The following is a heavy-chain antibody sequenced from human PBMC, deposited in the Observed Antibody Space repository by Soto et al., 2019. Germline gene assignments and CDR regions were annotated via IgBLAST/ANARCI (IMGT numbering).Heavy chain of an antibody. D-gene: IGHD5-18*01. V-gene: IGHV4-59*01. J-gene: IGHJ4*02. CDR2: IYDSGTT. Sequence: PSETLSLTCTVSGGSISRNYWSWIRQPPGKGLEWLGYIYDSGTTNYNPSVKSRVTISLDTSKSQFSLRMSSVTAADTAVYYCAREGEYSYGHFDYWGQGAQVTVSS. CDR1: GGSISRNY. CDR3: AREGEYSYGHFDY.